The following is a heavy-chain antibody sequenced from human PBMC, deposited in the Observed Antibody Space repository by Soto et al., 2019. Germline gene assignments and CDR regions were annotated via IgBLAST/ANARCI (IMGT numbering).Heavy chain of an antibody. CDR3: ARWGYCTNGVCRNWFDP. CDR2: INAGNGNT. J-gene: IGHJ5*02. V-gene: IGHV1-3*01. CDR1: GYTFINYA. Sequence: ASVKVSCKASGYTFINYAIHWVRQAPGQRLEWMGWINAGNGNTKYSQKFQGRVIITRDTSASTAYMELSSLRSEDTAVYYCARWGYCTNGVCRNWFDPWGRGTLVTVSS. D-gene: IGHD2-8*01.